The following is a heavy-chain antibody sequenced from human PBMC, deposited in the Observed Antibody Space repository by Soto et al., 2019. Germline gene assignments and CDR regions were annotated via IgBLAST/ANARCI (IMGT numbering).Heavy chain of an antibody. D-gene: IGHD4-17*01. V-gene: IGHV3-9*01. J-gene: IGHJ4*02. CDR1: GFTFDDYA. CDR2: ISWNSGSI. CDR3: AKDTYGDYSFLLDY. Sequence: GGSLRLSCAASGFTFDDYAMHWVRQAPGKGLEWVSGISWNSGSIGYADSVKGRFTISRDNAKNSLYLQMNSLRAEDTALYYCAKDTYGDYSFLLDYWGQGTLVTVSS.